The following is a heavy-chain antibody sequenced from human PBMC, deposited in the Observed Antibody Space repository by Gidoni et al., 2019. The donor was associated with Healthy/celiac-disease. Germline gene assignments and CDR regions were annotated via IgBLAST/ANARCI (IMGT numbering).Heavy chain of an antibody. Sequence: EVQLVESGGGLVQPGRSMGLSGAASGFTFDAYAMHWVRQAPGKGLEWVSGISWNSGSIGYADSVKGRFTISRDNAKNSLYLQMNSLRAEDTALYYCAKDIFVGELFGAFDIWGQGTMVTVSS. V-gene: IGHV3-9*01. CDR1: GFTFDAYA. CDR2: ISWNSGSI. CDR3: AKDIFVGELFGAFDI. J-gene: IGHJ3*02. D-gene: IGHD3-10*01.